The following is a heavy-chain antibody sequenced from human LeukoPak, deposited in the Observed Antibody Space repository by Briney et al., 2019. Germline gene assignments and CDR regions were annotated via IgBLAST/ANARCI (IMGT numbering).Heavy chain of an antibody. CDR1: GFTFSSYG. CDR2: ISYDGSTK. J-gene: IGHJ4*02. Sequence: GGSLRLSCAASGFTFSSYGMHWVRQAPGKGLEWVAVISYDGSTKYYADSVKGRFTISRDNSKNTLYLQMNSLRAEDTAVYYCAKDSSPYSSSPDYWGQGTLVTVSS. V-gene: IGHV3-30*18. D-gene: IGHD6-6*01. CDR3: AKDSSPYSSSPDY.